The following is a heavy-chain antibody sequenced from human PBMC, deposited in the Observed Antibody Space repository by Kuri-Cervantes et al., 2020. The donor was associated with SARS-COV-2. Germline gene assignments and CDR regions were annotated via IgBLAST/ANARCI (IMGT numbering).Heavy chain of an antibody. CDR3: AHTGAGDLFDY. CDR2: IYWADDK. D-gene: IGHD3-16*01. CDR1: GFSLSTSGVS. J-gene: IGHJ4*02. V-gene: IGHV2-5*05. Sequence: SGPTLVKPTQTLTLTCTFSGFSLSTSGVSVGWIRQPPGKALEWLALIYWADDKRYGSSLKSRLTVTKDTSKNQVLLTMTNMDLADTATYYCAHTGAGDLFDYWGQGTLVTVSS.